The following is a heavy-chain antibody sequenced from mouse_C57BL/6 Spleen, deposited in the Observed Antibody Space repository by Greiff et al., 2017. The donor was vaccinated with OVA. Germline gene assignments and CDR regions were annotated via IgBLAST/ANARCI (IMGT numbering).Heavy chain of an antibody. V-gene: IGHV1-53*01. Sequence: QVQLQQPGTELVKPGASVKLSCKASGYTFTSYWMHWVKQRPGQGLEWIGNINPSNGGTNYNEKFKSKATLTVDKSSSTAYMQLSSLTSEDSAVYYCARSHGNYEGYDAMDYWGQGTSVTVSS. CDR1: GYTFTSYW. D-gene: IGHD2-1*01. J-gene: IGHJ4*01. CDR2: INPSNGGT. CDR3: ARSHGNYEGYDAMDY.